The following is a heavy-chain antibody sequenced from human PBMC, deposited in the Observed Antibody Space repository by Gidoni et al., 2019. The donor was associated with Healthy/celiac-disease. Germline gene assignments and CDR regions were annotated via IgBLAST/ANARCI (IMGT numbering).Heavy chain of an antibody. D-gene: IGHD3-22*01. Sequence: QLQLQESVPGLVKPSETLSLTCTVSGGSISRSSYYWGWIRQPPGKGLEWIGSIYYSGSTYYNPSLKSRVTISVDTSKNQFSLKLSSVTAADTAVYYCASYYDSSGYDAFDIWGQGTMVTVSS. J-gene: IGHJ3*02. CDR2: IYYSGST. CDR1: GGSISRSSYY. V-gene: IGHV4-39*01. CDR3: ASYYDSSGYDAFDI.